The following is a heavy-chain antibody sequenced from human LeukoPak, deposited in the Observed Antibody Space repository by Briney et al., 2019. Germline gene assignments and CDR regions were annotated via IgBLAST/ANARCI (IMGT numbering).Heavy chain of an antibody. Sequence: GGSLRLSCVASGFTFSTYWMHWVRQAPGKGLLWVSRLSGDGSSTAYADSLKGRFTISRDNAKHTLYLQMNSLRAEDTAAYFCARASTTVPNLLDNWDQGTLVTVSS. J-gene: IGHJ4*02. CDR1: GFTFSTYW. D-gene: IGHD4-17*01. CDR2: LSGDGSST. CDR3: ARASTTVPNLLDN. V-gene: IGHV3-74*03.